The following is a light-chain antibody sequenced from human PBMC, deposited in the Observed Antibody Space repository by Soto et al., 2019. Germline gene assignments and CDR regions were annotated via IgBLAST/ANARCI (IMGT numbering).Light chain of an antibody. Sequence: QSALTQPASVSGSPGQSVTISCTGTSSDVGAYVYVSWYQQHPGKAPKLIIYDVSKRPSGVPDRFSGSKSGNTASLTISGLQAEDEADYYCCSYAGSQTWVFGGGTQLTVL. J-gene: IGLJ3*02. CDR3: CSYAGSQTWV. CDR1: SSDVGAYVY. CDR2: DVS. V-gene: IGLV2-11*01.